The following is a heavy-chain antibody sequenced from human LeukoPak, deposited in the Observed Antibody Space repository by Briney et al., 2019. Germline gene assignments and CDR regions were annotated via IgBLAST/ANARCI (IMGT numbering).Heavy chain of an antibody. CDR1: GFTFSSYS. J-gene: IGHJ4*02. CDR3: GRDPSGKVGATVGL. D-gene: IGHD1-26*01. Sequence: GGSLRLSCAASGFTFSSYSMNWVRQAPGKGLEWVSSISSSSSYIYYADSVKGRFTISRDNAKNSLYLQMNSLRAEDTAVYYCGRDPSGKVGATVGLWGQGTLVTVSS. CDR2: ISSSSSYI. V-gene: IGHV3-21*01.